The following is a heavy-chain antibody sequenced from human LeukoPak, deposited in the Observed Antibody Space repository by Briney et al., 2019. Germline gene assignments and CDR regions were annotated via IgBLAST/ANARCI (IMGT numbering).Heavy chain of an antibody. CDR1: GGSISSSSFY. J-gene: IGHJ4*02. Sequence: SETLSLTCTVSGGSISSSSFYWDWIRQPPGKGLEWIGSIYYSGRTYYNLSLKSRVTISVDTSKNQFSLNLSSVTAADTAVYYCARRQSQIDYFDYWGQGTLVTVSS. CDR3: ARRQSQIDYFDY. CDR2: IYYSGRT. V-gene: IGHV4-39*01.